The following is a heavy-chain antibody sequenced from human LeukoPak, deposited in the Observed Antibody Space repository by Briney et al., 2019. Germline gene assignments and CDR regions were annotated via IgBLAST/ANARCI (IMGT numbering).Heavy chain of an antibody. Sequence: PGGSRRLSWAPSGFALISYWMHWVRQPPGKGPVWVSRINSDGSSTSYADSVKGRFTISRDNAKNTLYLQMNSLRAEDTAVYYCARGNSHSFDYWGQGALVTVSS. CDR3: ARGNSHSFDY. J-gene: IGHJ4*02. V-gene: IGHV3-74*01. CDR1: GFALISYW. D-gene: IGHD4-11*01. CDR2: INSDGSST.